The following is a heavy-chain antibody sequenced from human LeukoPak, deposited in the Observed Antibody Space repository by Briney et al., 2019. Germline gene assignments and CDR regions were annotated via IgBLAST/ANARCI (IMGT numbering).Heavy chain of an antibody. V-gene: IGHV4-34*01. CDR1: GGSFSGYY. CDR2: INHSGST. D-gene: IGHD2/OR15-2a*01. Sequence: SETLSLTCAVYGGSFSGYYWSWIRQPPGKGLEWIGEINHSGSTNYNPSLKSRVTISVDTSKNQFSLKLSSVTAADTAVYYCARHLSVEGPDAFDIWGQGTMVTVSS. CDR3: ARHLSVEGPDAFDI. J-gene: IGHJ3*02.